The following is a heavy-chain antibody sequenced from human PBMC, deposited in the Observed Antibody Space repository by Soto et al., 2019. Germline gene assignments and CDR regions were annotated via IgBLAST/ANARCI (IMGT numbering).Heavy chain of an antibody. Sequence: GXSLILSCAASGCTFSTYWMNCVRQAPGKGLVWVSCINPDGSSTDYADSVEGRFTISRDNAKNTLYLQMNSLRAEDTAVYYCARSNWFDPWGQGTLVTVSS. CDR1: GCTFSTYW. CDR2: INPDGSST. CDR3: ARSNWFDP. V-gene: IGHV3-74*01. J-gene: IGHJ5*02.